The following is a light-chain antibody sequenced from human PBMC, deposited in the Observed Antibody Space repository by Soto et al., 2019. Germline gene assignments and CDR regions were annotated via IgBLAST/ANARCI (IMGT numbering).Light chain of an antibody. Sequence: DLQLTQSPSFLSASIGDRVTLTCRASQGISTYLAWYQQKPGEAPKLLIYAASILQSGVPSRFSGGGSGTQFTLTITSLQPEDFATYYCQQLSSYPRTFGGGTKVEIK. CDR2: AAS. CDR3: QQLSSYPRT. V-gene: IGKV1-9*01. CDR1: QGISTY. J-gene: IGKJ4*01.